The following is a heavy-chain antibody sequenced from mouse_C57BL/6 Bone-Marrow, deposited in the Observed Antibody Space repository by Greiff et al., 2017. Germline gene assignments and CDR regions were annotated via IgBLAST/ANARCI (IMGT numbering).Heavy chain of an antibody. CDR2: IYPGSGNT. D-gene: IGHD1-1*01. Sequence: VKLVESGAELVRPGASVKLSCKASGYTFTDYSINWVKQRPGQGLEWIARIYPGSGNTYYNEKFKGKATLTAEKSSSTAYMQLSSLTSEDSAVYCCARMRLTTVGDFEYWGQGTTLTASS. V-gene: IGHV1-76*01. CDR3: ARMRLTTVGDFEY. J-gene: IGHJ2*01. CDR1: GYTFTDYS.